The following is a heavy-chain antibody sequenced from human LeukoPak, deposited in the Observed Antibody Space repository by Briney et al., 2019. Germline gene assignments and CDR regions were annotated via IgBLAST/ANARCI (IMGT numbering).Heavy chain of an antibody. V-gene: IGHV3-74*01. J-gene: IGHJ6*02. CDR1: GFTFTTYW. D-gene: IGHD5-18*01. Sequence: GGSLKLSCAASGFTFTTYWMHWVRQAPGKGLVWVSHINSDGSITSYADSVKGRFTISRDNAKNTLYLQMNSLRAEDTAVYYCARDAVDTANAVWGQGTTVTVSS. CDR3: ARDAVDTANAV. CDR2: INSDGSIT.